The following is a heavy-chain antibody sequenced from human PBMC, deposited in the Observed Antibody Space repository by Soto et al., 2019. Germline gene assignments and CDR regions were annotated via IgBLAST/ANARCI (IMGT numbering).Heavy chain of an antibody. Sequence: SETLSLTCTVSGGSINNYYWSWIRQPPGKGLEWIGEINHSGSTNYNPSLKSRVTISVDTSKNQFSLKLSSVTAADTAVYYCAREVVAVAGTKPLDYWGQGTQVTVSS. D-gene: IGHD6-19*01. J-gene: IGHJ4*02. CDR1: GGSINNYY. CDR3: AREVVAVAGTKPLDY. V-gene: IGHV4-34*01. CDR2: INHSGST.